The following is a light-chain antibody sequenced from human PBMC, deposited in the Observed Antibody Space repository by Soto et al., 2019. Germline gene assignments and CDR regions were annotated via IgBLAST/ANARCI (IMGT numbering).Light chain of an antibody. V-gene: IGKV3-11*01. Sequence: EVRLTQSPATLSLSTGERATLSCRASQSVSSYLAWYRQKPGQAPRLLIYDASNRATGIPARFSGSGSGTDFTLTISSLEPEDFAVYYCQQRSNWPWTFGQGTKVDIK. CDR2: DAS. CDR3: QQRSNWPWT. J-gene: IGKJ1*01. CDR1: QSVSSY.